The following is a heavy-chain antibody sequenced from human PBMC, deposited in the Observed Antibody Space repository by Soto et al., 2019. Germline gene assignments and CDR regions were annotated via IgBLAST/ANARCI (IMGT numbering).Heavy chain of an antibody. D-gene: IGHD3-10*01. CDR3: ARDRYMVRGVISPYYYYGMDV. CDR2: IYYSGST. J-gene: IGHJ6*02. Sequence: SETLSLTCTVSGGSISSGDYYWSWIRQHPGKGLEWIGYIYYSGSTYYNPSLKSRVTISVDTSKNQFSLKLSSVTAADTAVYYCARDRYMVRGVISPYYYYGMDVWGQGTTVTVSS. CDR1: GGSISSGDYY. V-gene: IGHV4-31*03.